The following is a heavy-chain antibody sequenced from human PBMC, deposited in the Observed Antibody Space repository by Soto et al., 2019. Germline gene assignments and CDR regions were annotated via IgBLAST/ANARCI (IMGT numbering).Heavy chain of an antibody. J-gene: IGHJ6*02. V-gene: IGHV4-34*01. D-gene: IGHD5-12*01. CDR3: VATTMAYYYGMDV. Sequence: QVQLQQWGAGLLKPSETLSLTCAVYGGPFSDYFWRWIRQPPGKGLEWIGKINHSGTTNYNPSLTSRVNISLDTSKNHFSLNLTPVTAADTAVYYSVATTMAYYYGMDVWGQGATVNVSS. CDR1: GGPFSDYF. CDR2: INHSGTT.